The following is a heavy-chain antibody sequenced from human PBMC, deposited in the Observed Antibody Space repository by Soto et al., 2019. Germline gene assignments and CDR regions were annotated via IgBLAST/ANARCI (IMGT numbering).Heavy chain of an antibody. V-gene: IGHV1-2*02. CDR3: ACEPVVTATLARTNWFDP. Sequence: ASVKVSCKASGYTFTGYYMHWVRQAPGQGLEWMGWINPNSGGTNYAQKFQGRVTMTRDTSISTAYMELSRLRSDDTAVYYCACEPVVTATLARTNWFDPQGQRTLVPLSS. CDR2: INPNSGGT. J-gene: IGHJ5*02. CDR1: GYTFTGYY. D-gene: IGHD2-21*02.